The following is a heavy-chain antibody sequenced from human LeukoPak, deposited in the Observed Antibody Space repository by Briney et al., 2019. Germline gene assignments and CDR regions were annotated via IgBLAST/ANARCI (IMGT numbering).Heavy chain of an antibody. D-gene: IGHD3-22*01. CDR3: AKVKARYDSTDFDY. V-gene: IGHV3-23*01. CDR1: GFTFSSYA. J-gene: IGHJ4*02. Sequence: GGSLRLSCAASGFTFSSYAMSRVRQAPGKGLEWVSAISGSGGSTYYADSVKGRFTISRDNSKNTLYLQMNSLRAEDTAVYYCAKVKARYDSTDFDYWGQGTLVTVSS. CDR2: ISGSGGST.